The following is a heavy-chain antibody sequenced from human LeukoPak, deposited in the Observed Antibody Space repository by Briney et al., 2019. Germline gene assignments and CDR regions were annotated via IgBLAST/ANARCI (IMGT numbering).Heavy chain of an antibody. J-gene: IGHJ4*02. CDR3: ARDSSSGWFLFDY. CDR2: ISGSGDTT. D-gene: IGHD6-19*01. CDR1: GFTFSSYA. Sequence: PGGSLRLSCATSGFTFSSYALTWVRQAPGMGLEWVSAISGSGDTTYYADSVKGRFTISRDNAKNSLYLQMNSLRAEDTAVYYCARDSSSGWFLFDYWGQGTPVTVPS. V-gene: IGHV3-23*01.